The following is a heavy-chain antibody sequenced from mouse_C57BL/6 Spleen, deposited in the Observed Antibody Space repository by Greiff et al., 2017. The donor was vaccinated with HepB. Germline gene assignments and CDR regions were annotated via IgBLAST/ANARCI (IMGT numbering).Heavy chain of an antibody. D-gene: IGHD4-1*01. Sequence: QVQLQQSGAELARPGASVKMSCKASGYTFTSYTMHWVKQRPGQGLEWIGYINPSSGYTKYNQKFKDKATLTADKSTSNAYMQLSSLTSEDSAVYDCSRSWLTGDYWGQGTTLTVSS. V-gene: IGHV1-4*01. CDR2: INPSSGYT. CDR1: GYTFTSYT. CDR3: SRSWLTGDY. J-gene: IGHJ2*01.